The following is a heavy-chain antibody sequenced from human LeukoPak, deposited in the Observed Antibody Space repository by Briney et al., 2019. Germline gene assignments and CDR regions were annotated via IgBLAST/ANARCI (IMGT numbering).Heavy chain of an antibody. V-gene: IGHV3-48*01. D-gene: IGHD3-22*01. Sequence: HSGGSLRLSCAASGFTFSSYSMNWVRQAPGKGLEWVSYISSSSSTIYYADSVKGRFTISRDNAKNSLYLQLNGLRAEDTAVYYCARVLHKRNYDGSEYYGSWGQGTLVTVSS. CDR2: ISSSSSTI. J-gene: IGHJ4*02. CDR3: ARVLHKRNYDGSEYYGS. CDR1: GFTFSSYS.